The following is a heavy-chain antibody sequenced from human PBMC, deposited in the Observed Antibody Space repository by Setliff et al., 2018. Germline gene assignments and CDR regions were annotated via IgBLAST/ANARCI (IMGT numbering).Heavy chain of an antibody. V-gene: IGHV1-18*01. D-gene: IGHD2-2*01. Sequence: GASVKVSCKASGYTFSDYGITWVRQAPGQGLEWMGWISAYSGKAYYAQKLQDRATMTTDTSTGTAYLELRSLRSDDTAVYYCSRLVRYCTTTGCQRLSGDEYWGQGTLVTVSS. J-gene: IGHJ4*02. CDR3: SRLVRYCTTTGCQRLSGDEY. CDR1: GYTFSDYG. CDR2: ISAYSGKA.